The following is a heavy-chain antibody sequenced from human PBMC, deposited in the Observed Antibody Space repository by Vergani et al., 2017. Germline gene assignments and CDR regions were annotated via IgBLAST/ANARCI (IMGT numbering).Heavy chain of an antibody. Sequence: QVQMQESGPGLVKPSETLSLTCTVSGGSISSYYWSWIRQPPGKGLEWIGYIYYSGSTNYNPSLKSRVTISVDTSKNQFSLKLSSVTAADTAVYYCARDGPVAPGPYYYGMDVWGQGTTVTVSS. CDR1: GGSISSYY. V-gene: IGHV4-59*01. CDR2: IYYSGST. D-gene: IGHD6-19*01. J-gene: IGHJ6*02. CDR3: ARDGPVAPGPYYYGMDV.